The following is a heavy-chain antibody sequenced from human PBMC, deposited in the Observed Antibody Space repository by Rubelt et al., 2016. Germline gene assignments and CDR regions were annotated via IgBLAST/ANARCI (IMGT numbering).Heavy chain of an antibody. V-gene: IGHV3-48*04. CDR1: GLTFSNYN. CDR3: ARGYGSIMIGPEW. Sequence: VQLLESGGDLVQPGGSLRLSCAASGLTFSNYNMNWVRQAPGKGLEWISYISSSSYSIYYADSVRGRFTIARDNAKNSVYLQMNSLRAEDTAVYYCARGYGSIMIGPEWWGQGTLVTVSS. J-gene: IGHJ4*02. D-gene: IGHD3-16*01. CDR2: ISSSSYSI.